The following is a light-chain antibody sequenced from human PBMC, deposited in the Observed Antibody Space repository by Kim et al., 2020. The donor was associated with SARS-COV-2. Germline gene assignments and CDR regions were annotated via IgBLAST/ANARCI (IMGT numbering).Light chain of an antibody. V-gene: IGLV3-19*01. Sequence: SSELTQDPAVSVALGQTVRITCQGDSLRSYYATWYQQKAGQAPIPVIYGKDNRPSGIPDRFSGSSSGNTASLTITGAQAEDEADYYCNSRDSNDNVVFGGGT. J-gene: IGLJ2*01. CDR3: NSRDSNDNVV. CDR2: GKD. CDR1: SLRSYY.